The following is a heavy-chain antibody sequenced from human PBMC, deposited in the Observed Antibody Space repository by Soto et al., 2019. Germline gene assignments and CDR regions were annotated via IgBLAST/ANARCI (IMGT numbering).Heavy chain of an antibody. CDR2: IYYSGST. CDR3: ARASSYYGSGSYSEFDP. J-gene: IGHJ5*02. Sequence: TSETLSLTCTVSGGSISSGDYYWSWIRQPPGKGLEWIGYIYYSGSTYYNPSLKSRVTISVDTSKNQFSLKLSSVTAADTAVYYCARASSYYGSGSYSEFDPWGQGTLVTVSS. V-gene: IGHV4-30-4*01. CDR1: GGSISSGDYY. D-gene: IGHD3-10*01.